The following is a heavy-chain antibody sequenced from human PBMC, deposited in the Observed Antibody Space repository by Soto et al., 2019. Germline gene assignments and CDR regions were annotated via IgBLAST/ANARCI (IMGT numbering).Heavy chain of an antibody. CDR3: AREKSSTTVPSRGHSWFAP. CDR1: GYTFTGYY. J-gene: IGHJ5*02. D-gene: IGHD4-17*01. CDR2: INPNSGGT. Sequence: GASVKVSCKASGYTFTGYYMHWVRQAPGQGLEWMGWINPNSGGTNYAQKFQGRVTMTRDTSISTAYMELSRLRSDDTAVYYCAREKSSTTVPSRGHSWFAPWGQGTLVTVSS. V-gene: IGHV1-2*02.